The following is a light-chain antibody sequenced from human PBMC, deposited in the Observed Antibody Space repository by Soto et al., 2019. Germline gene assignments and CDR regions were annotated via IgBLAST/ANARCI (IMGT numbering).Light chain of an antibody. CDR3: QQYNDWPPIT. Sequence: EIVMTQSPATLSVSPGESATLSCKASQSVSSNLAWYEQRPGQAPRLLLYGASTRATGIPARFSGSGSGTEFTLTIRSLQSEDFVVYYCQQYNDWPPITFGQGTRLEIK. J-gene: IGKJ5*01. V-gene: IGKV3-15*01. CDR2: GAS. CDR1: QSVSSN.